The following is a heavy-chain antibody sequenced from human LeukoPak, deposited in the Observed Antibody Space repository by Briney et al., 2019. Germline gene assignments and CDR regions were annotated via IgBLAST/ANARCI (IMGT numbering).Heavy chain of an antibody. CDR2: INHSGST. D-gene: IGHD3-3*01. J-gene: IGHJ4*02. CDR3: ARGLKRGLRFLEWLSSFDY. CDR1: GGSFSGYY. Sequence: TPSETLSLTCAVYGGSFSGYYWSWIRQPPGKGLEWIGEINHSGSTNYNPSLKSRVTISVDTSKNQFSLKLSSVTAADTAVYYCARGLKRGLRFLEWLSSFDYWGQGTLVTVSS. V-gene: IGHV4-34*01.